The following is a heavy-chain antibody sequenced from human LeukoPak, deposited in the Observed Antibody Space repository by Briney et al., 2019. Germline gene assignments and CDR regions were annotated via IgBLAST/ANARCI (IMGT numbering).Heavy chain of an antibody. CDR1: GGSISSGGYY. D-gene: IGHD3-10*01. CDR2: IYYSGST. V-gene: IGHV4-31*03. J-gene: IGHJ4*02. Sequence: SETLSLTCTVFGGSISSGGYYWSWIRQHPGKGLEWIGYIYYSGSTYYNPSLKSRVTISVDTSKNQFSLKLSSVTAADTAVYYCGSGSLPGGGRYYFDYWGQGTLVTVSS. CDR3: GSGSLPGGGRYYFDY.